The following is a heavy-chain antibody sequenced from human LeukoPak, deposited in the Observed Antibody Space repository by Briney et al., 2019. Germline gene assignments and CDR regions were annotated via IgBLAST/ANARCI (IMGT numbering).Heavy chain of an antibody. V-gene: IGHV1-2*02. D-gene: IGHD5-12*01. CDR1: GYTFTGYY. J-gene: IGHJ4*02. CDR2: INPNSGGT. CDR3: ARGRYDPRPNFDY. Sequence: GASVKVSCKASGYTFTGYYMHWVRQPPGQGLEWMGWINPNSGGTNYAQKFQGRVTMTRDTSISTAYMELSRLRSDDTAVYYCARGRYDPRPNFDYWGQGTLVTVSS.